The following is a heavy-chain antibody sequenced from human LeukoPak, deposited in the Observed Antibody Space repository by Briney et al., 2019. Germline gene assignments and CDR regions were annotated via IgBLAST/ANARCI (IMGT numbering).Heavy chain of an antibody. V-gene: IGHV3-30*02. CDR1: GFTFSSYG. Sequence: RGSLRLSCAASGFTFSSYGMHWVRQAPGKGLEWVAFIRYDGSNKYYADSVKGRFTISRDNSKNTLYLRMNSLRAEDTAVYYCAKDRNSNYGGDFDYWGQGTLVTVSS. D-gene: IGHD4-11*01. J-gene: IGHJ4*02. CDR2: IRYDGSNK. CDR3: AKDRNSNYGGDFDY.